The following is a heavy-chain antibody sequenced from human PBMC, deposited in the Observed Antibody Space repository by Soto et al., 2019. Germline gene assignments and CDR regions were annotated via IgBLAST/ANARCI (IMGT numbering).Heavy chain of an antibody. CDR2: ISGSVDRT. V-gene: IGHV3-23*01. CDR1: GFTFSDYA. Sequence: GGSLRLSCAASGFTFSDYALSWVRQAPGKGLEWVSGISGSVDRTDYADSVKGRFTISRDNSKNTIYLQMSSLGGDDTALYYCAKSGAHSARSMGHYFDSWGQGTLVTVSS. D-gene: IGHD3-10*01. CDR3: AKSGAHSARSMGHYFDS. J-gene: IGHJ4*02.